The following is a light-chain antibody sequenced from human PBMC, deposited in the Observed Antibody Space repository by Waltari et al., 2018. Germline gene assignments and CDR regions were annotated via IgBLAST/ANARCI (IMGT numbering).Light chain of an antibody. J-gene: IGLJ2*01. CDR3: CSFATNSIVI. CDR1: ASDVGSYNL. CDR2: EVN. V-gene: IGLV2-23*02. Sequence: QSALPQPASVSGSPGQSITISCSGTASDVGSYNLVSWYQQHPGQAPKLIIYEVNMRPSGVSDRFSGSKSGVTASVTISGLQAEDEAVYFCCSFATNSIVIFGGGTKLTVL.